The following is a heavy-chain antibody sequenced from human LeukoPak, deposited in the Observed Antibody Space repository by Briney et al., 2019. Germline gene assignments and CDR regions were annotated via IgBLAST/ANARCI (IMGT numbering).Heavy chain of an antibody. V-gene: IGHV4-4*07. Sequence: SETLSHTCTISSGFISNYYWSWIRQPAGDELEWIGRVHSSGSTNYNPSLKSRLIISLDKSRNQFSLKLSSVTAADTAVYYCARGFGAAAGDYWGQGTLVTVSS. CDR2: VHSSGST. CDR3: ARGFGAAAGDY. D-gene: IGHD6-13*01. CDR1: SGFISNYY. J-gene: IGHJ4*02.